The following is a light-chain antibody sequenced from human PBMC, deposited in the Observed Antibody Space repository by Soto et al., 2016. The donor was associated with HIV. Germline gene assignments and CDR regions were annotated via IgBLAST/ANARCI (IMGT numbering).Light chain of an antibody. CDR2: EDS. J-gene: IGLJ2*01. CDR3: QVWDTNSDHPV. V-gene: IGLV3-21*02. Sequence: SYVLSQPPSMSVAPGEPARITCGGNNIGAKSVHWYQQKPGQAPLLVVYEDSDRPSGIPGRFSGSNSGNTATLTISRVEAGDEADYYCQVWDTNSDHPVFGGGTTVTVL. CDR1: NIGAKS.